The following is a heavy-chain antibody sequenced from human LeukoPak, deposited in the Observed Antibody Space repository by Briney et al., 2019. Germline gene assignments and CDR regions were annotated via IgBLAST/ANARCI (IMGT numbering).Heavy chain of an antibody. CDR3: ARDPGPYYDFWSGYYLNYFDY. V-gene: IGHV1-46*01. Sequence: GASVKVSCKASGYTFTSYYMHWVRQATGQGLEWMGIINPSGGSTSYAQKFQGRVTMTRDTSTSTVYMELSSLRSEDTAVYYCARDPGPYYDFWSGYYLNYFDYWGQGTLVTVSS. CDR2: INPSGGST. J-gene: IGHJ4*02. D-gene: IGHD3-3*01. CDR1: GYTFTSYY.